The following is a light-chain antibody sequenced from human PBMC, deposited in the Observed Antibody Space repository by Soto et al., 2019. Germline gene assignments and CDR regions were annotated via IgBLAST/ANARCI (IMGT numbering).Light chain of an antibody. Sequence: QSVLTQPPSASETPGQRVTISCSGSNSNIGSNHVYWYQQFPGMAPKLLMYRSDQRPTGVSDRFSGSKSGTSASLAISGLRSDDEADYYCSARDDILSGVVFGGGTKLTVL. CDR2: RSD. CDR3: SARDDILSGVV. CDR1: NSNIGSNH. J-gene: IGLJ2*01. V-gene: IGLV1-47*01.